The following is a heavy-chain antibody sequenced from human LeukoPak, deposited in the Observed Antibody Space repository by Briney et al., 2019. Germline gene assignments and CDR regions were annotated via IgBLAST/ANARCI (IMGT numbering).Heavy chain of an antibody. CDR2: INPNSGGT. V-gene: IGHV1-2*02. CDR3: ARWANVVVVAATRCFDP. Sequence: ASVKVSCKASGYTFTCYYMHWVRQAPGQGLEWMGWINPNSGGTNYAQKFQGRVTMTRDTSISTAYMELSRLRSDDTAVYYCARWANVVVVAATRCFDPWGQGTLVAVCS. CDR1: GYTFTCYY. J-gene: IGHJ5*02. D-gene: IGHD2-15*01.